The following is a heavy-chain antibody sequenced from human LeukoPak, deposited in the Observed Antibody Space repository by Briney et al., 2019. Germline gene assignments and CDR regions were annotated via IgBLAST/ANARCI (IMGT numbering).Heavy chain of an antibody. Sequence: GGSLRLSCEASGFTFSSYAMHWVRQAPGKGLEWVAVISYDGSNKYYADSVKGRFTISRDNSKNTLYLQMNSLRAEDTAVYYCARDFYYYDSSGPFDYWGQGTLVTVSS. J-gene: IGHJ4*02. CDR3: ARDFYYYDSSGPFDY. CDR1: GFTFSSYA. D-gene: IGHD3-22*01. CDR2: ISYDGSNK. V-gene: IGHV3-30-3*01.